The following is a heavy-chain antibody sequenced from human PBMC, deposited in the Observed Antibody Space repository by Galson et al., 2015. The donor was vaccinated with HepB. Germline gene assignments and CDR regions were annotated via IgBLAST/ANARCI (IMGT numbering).Heavy chain of an antibody. Sequence: SLRLSCAASGFTFSSYAMHWVRQAPGKGLEWVAVISYDGSNKYYADSVKGRFTISRDNSKNTLYLQMNSLRAEDTAVYYCARDRYYYGSGSDGAFDIWGQGTMVTVSS. V-gene: IGHV3-30*04. CDR1: GFTFSSYA. CDR2: ISYDGSNK. D-gene: IGHD3-10*01. J-gene: IGHJ3*02. CDR3: ARDRYYYGSGSDGAFDI.